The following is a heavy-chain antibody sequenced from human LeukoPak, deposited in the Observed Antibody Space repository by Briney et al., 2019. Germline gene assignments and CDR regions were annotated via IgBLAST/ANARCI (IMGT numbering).Heavy chain of an antibody. CDR3: ARKFLATYYN. Sequence: ASVKVSCKTSGYTFTDSYIHWVRQAPGQGLEWMGRVNPNTGGTTYAQKFQGRVSMTRDTSISIAYMELSRLRLDDTAVYYCARKFLATYYNWGQGTLVTVSS. CDR1: GYTFTDSY. CDR2: VNPNTGGT. D-gene: IGHD3-10*01. J-gene: IGHJ4*02. V-gene: IGHV1-2*02.